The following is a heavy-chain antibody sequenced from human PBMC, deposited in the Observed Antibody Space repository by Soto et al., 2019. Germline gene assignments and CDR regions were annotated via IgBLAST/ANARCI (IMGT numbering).Heavy chain of an antibody. D-gene: IGHD4-17*01. V-gene: IGHV4-59*08. CDR3: ARTTVITPFDYYYYMDV. Sequence: PSETLSLTCTVSGGSISSYYWSWIRQPPGKGLEWIGYIYYSGSTNYNPSLKSRVTISVDTSKNQFSLKLSSVTAADTAVYYCARTTVITPFDYYYYMDVWGKGTTVTVSS. CDR1: GGSISSYY. J-gene: IGHJ6*03. CDR2: IYYSGST.